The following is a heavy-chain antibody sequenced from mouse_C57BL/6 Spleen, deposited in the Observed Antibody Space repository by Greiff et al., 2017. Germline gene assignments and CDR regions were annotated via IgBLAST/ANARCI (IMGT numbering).Heavy chain of an antibody. V-gene: IGHV7-3*01. Sequence: DVLLVESGGGLVQPGGSLSLSCAASGFTFTDYYMRWVRQPPGKALEWLGFIRNKANGYTTEYSASVKGRFTISRYNSQSILYLQKNALRAEDSATNYRARDYDGNSCGSYAKDYWGQGTSVTVSS. J-gene: IGHJ4*01. D-gene: IGHD1-1*01. CDR3: ARDYDGNSCGSYAKDY. CDR1: GFTFTDYY. CDR2: IRNKANGYTT.